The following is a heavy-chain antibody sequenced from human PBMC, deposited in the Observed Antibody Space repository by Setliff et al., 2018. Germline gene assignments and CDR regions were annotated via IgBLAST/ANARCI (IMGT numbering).Heavy chain of an antibody. J-gene: IGHJ4*02. V-gene: IGHV1-2*04. Sequence: ASVKVSCKASGYTFTGYYMHWVRQAPGQGLEWMGWINPNSGGTKYSQKFQGWVSMTRDTSISTAYMEVTSLRSDDTAVYYCATEKFPGDWGDYWGQGTLVTVSS. CDR3: ATEKFPGDWGDY. CDR1: GYTFTGYY. D-gene: IGHD2-21*01. CDR2: INPNSGGT.